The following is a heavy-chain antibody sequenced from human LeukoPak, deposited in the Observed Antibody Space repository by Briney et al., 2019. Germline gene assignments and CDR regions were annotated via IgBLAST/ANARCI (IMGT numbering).Heavy chain of an antibody. CDR3: ARRASDLYFFDY. D-gene: IGHD1-26*01. CDR1: GYTFTSYG. V-gene: IGHV1-2*02. Sequence: ASVKVSCKASGYTFTSYGISWVRQAPGQGLEWMGWINPNSGGTNSAQKFQGRVTMTRDTSISTAYMELSSLRSDDTAVYYCARRASDLYFFDYWGQGTLVTVSS. J-gene: IGHJ4*02. CDR2: INPNSGGT.